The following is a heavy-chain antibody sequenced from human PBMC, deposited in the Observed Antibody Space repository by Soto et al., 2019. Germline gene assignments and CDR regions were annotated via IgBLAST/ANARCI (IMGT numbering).Heavy chain of an antibody. CDR2: LYFNGGT. V-gene: IGHV4-30-4*01. CDR3: ARGISKYSSWYEPHTWFDA. D-gene: IGHD6-13*01. Sequence: QVQLQESGPGLVKPSQTLSLTCNVSGGPINSPDYYWSWLRQSPGKGLEWIGYLYFNGGTQYNPSLRTPVSMSLDTSKKHFSLKMRYVTAADTAVYYCARGISKYSSWYEPHTWFDAWGQGALVTVSS. J-gene: IGHJ5*02. CDR1: GGPINSPDYY.